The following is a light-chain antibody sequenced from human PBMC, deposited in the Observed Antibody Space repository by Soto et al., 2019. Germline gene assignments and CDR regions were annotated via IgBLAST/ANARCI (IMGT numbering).Light chain of an antibody. Sequence: SALTHPESLSGSPGQSRTIRSTGNSCTVGAYDFGSWHQQHPGKATKLMIYNVYDRPSGISYRFSGSKSGDTASLTISGLQGEDEADYYCSAYTVSRTYVFGTGTKVTVL. CDR3: SAYTVSRTYV. V-gene: IGLV2-14*03. CDR2: NVY. J-gene: IGLJ1*01. CDR1: SCTVGAYDF.